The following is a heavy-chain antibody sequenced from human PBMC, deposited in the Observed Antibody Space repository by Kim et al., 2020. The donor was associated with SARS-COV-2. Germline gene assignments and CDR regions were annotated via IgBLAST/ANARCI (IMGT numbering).Heavy chain of an antibody. V-gene: IGHV4-34*01. D-gene: IGHD6-19*01. CDR3: ARDSPYSSGWYDY. CDR1: GGSFSGYY. J-gene: IGHJ4*02. Sequence: SETLSLTCAVYGGSFSGYYWSWIRQPPGKGLEWIGEINHSGSTNYNPSLKSRVTISVDTSKNQFSLKLSSVTAADTAVYYCARDSPYSSGWYDYWGQGTL. CDR2: INHSGST.